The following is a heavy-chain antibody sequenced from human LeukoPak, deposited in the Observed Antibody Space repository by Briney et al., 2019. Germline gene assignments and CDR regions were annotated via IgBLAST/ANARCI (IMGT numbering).Heavy chain of an antibody. J-gene: IGHJ4*02. D-gene: IGHD3-22*01. CDR1: GFTFSNYG. V-gene: IGHV3-30*02. CDR2: IRYDGSNK. Sequence: GGSLRLSCAASGFTFSNYGMHWVRQAPGKGLEWVAFIRYDGSNKYYADSVKGRFTISRDNSKNTLYLQMNSLREEDTAVYYCAKGGDNYYDSSGYHFDYWGQGTLVTVSS. CDR3: AKGGDNYYDSSGYHFDY.